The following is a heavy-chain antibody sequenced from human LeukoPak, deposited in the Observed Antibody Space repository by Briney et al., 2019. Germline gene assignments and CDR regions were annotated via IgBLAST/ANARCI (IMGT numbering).Heavy chain of an antibody. CDR1: GFIFENYY. CDR2: ISKEDNTI. J-gene: IGHJ3*01. Sequence: PGGSLRLSCTASGFIFENYYMSWIRQAPGKGPQWVSYISKEDNTIYYADSVKGRFTVSRDNDKNSMYLQMNRLKDEDTAMYYCARVVAVVVTGIFDVWGQGTMVAVSS. CDR3: ARVVAVVVTGIFDV. V-gene: IGHV3-11*04. D-gene: IGHD2-15*01.